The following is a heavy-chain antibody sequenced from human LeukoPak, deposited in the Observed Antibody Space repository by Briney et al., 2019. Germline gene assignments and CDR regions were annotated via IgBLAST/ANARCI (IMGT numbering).Heavy chain of an antibody. CDR1: GLTFSSYA. V-gene: IGHV3-23*01. D-gene: IGHD3-10*01. J-gene: IGHJ4*02. CDR3: AKITVATTPNY. Sequence: SGVALRLSCAASGLTFSSYAMNWVRQASGKGLEWVSGITDNGRKTYYADSVKGRFSISRDNSKNTLYLQMSDLRAEDTAVYYCAKITVATTPNYWGQGTLVTVSS. CDR2: ITDNGRKT.